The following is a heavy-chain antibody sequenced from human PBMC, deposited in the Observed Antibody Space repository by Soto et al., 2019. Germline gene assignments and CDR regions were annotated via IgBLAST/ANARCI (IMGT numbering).Heavy chain of an antibody. CDR1: GFTFSSYG. V-gene: IGHV3-23*01. Sequence: QPGGSLRLSCAASGFTFSSYGMSWVRQAPGKGLEWVSTISDSGGRTYYADSVKGRFTISRDNSKNTLYLQMNSLRAEDTAIYYCAKFLPYDFWSGLEALPDYYYGMDVWGQGTTVTVSS. D-gene: IGHD3-3*01. CDR2: ISDSGGRT. J-gene: IGHJ6*02. CDR3: AKFLPYDFWSGLEALPDYYYGMDV.